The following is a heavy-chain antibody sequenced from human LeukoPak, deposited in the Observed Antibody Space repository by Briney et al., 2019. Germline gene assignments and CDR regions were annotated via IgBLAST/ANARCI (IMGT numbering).Heavy chain of an antibody. CDR3: ARGLYYYDSSGLPGY. CDR2: INSDGSST. CDR1: GFTFSSYW. V-gene: IGHV3-74*01. Sequence: GGSLRLSCAASGFTFSSYWMHWVRQAPGKGLVWVSRINSDGSSTSYADSVKGRFTISRDNAKNTLSLQMNSLRAEDTAVYYCARGLYYYDSSGLPGYWGQGTLVTVSS. J-gene: IGHJ4*02. D-gene: IGHD3-22*01.